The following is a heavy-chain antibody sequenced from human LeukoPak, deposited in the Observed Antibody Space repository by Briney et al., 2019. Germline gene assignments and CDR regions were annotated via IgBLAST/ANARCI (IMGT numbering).Heavy chain of an antibody. CDR3: AREEDTAMVKDY. V-gene: IGHV3-7*01. CDR1: GFNLRYLW. Sequence: PGGALRLSFSSSGFNLRYLWMNRVRQAPGKGVGGVANIKQDGSEKYYVDSVKGRFTISRDNAKNSLYLQMNSLRAEDTAVYYCAREEDTAMVKDYWGQGTLVTVSS. D-gene: IGHD5-18*01. CDR2: IKQDGSEK. J-gene: IGHJ4*02.